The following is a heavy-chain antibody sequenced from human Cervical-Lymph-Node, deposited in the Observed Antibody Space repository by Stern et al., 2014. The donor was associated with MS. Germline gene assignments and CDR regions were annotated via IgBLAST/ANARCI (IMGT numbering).Heavy chain of an antibody. Sequence: QVQLGQSGAEVKKPGASVKVSCKAAGYTFTSTGMHWVRQAPGQRLEWMGWINTASGNAKQSQKFQGRVIITRDTSASTAYMELSSLTSEDTAVYYCARAISGTRSFDYWGQGSLVTVSS. V-gene: IGHV1-3*04. CDR3: ARAISGTRSFDY. CDR2: INTASGNA. D-gene: IGHD1-7*01. J-gene: IGHJ4*02. CDR1: GYTFTSTG.